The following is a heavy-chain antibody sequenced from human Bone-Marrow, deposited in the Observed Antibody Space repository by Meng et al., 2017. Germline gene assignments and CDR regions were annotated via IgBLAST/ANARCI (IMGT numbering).Heavy chain of an antibody. J-gene: IGHJ3*02. Sequence: SLKIPCAASGFTFDDYAMHWVRQAPGKGLEWVSGISWNSGSIGYADSVKGRFTISRDNAKNSLYLQMNSLRAEDTALYYCAKAYYYDSSGYYQDDAFDIWGQGTMVTVSS. CDR1: GFTFDDYA. CDR3: AKAYYYDSSGYYQDDAFDI. CDR2: ISWNSGSI. V-gene: IGHV3-9*01. D-gene: IGHD3-22*01.